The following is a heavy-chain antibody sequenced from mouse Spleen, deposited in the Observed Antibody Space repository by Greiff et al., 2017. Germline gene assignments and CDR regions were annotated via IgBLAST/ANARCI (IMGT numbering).Heavy chain of an antibody. V-gene: IGHV5-6-2*01. CDR2: INSNGGST. CDR3: ARHGNYDAMDY. D-gene: IGHD4-1*01. J-gene: IGHJ4*01. CDR1: GFTFSSYA. Sequence: EVKLMESGGGLVKPGGSLKLSCAASGFTFSSYAMSWVRQTPEKRLEWVAAINSNGGSTYYPDTVKDRFTISRDNAKNTLYLQMSSLRSEDTALYYCARHGNYDAMDYWGQGTSVTVSS.